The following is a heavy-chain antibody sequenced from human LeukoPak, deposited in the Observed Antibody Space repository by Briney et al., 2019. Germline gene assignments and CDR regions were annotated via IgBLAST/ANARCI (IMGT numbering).Heavy chain of an antibody. CDR3: ARGELARRFDD. CDR1: GFTVSNNY. Sequence: GSLRLSCAAAGFTVSNNYMIWVRQAPGKGLEWVSVIYSGGSTYYTDSVKGRFTISRDNSENTLYLQMNSLRAEDTAVYYCARGELARRFDDWGQGTLVTVSS. CDR2: IYSGGST. D-gene: IGHD3-10*01. V-gene: IGHV3-66*02. J-gene: IGHJ4*02.